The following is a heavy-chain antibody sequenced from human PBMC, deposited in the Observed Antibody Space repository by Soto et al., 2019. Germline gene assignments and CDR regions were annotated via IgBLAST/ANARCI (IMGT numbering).Heavy chain of an antibody. V-gene: IGHV2-5*02. D-gene: IGHD1-26*01. Sequence: SGPTLVNPTRTLTLTCTLSGYSVNTAGVAVAWIRQPPGKALEWLALIYWDSDERYSPSLKTRLTITKETSKNQVVLTMTNVDPVDTATYFCAHRQSLVGVFDIWGQGTMVTVSS. CDR2: IYWDSDE. J-gene: IGHJ3*02. CDR3: AHRQSLVGVFDI. CDR1: GYSVNTAGVA.